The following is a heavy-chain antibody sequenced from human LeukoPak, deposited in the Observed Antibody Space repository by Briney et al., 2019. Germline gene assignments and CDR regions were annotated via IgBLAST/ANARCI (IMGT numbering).Heavy chain of an antibody. CDR2: INTNTGNP. J-gene: IGHJ4*02. CDR1: GYTFSTFP. Sequence: ASVKVSRKASGYTFSTFPINWVRQAPGQGLEWMGWINTNTGNPTYAQGFTERFVFSLDTSVSTAYLQISSLKAEDTAVYYCARTYYYDSSGYSTYYFDYWGQGTLVTVSS. V-gene: IGHV7-4-1*02. D-gene: IGHD3-22*01. CDR3: ARTYYYDSSGYSTYYFDY.